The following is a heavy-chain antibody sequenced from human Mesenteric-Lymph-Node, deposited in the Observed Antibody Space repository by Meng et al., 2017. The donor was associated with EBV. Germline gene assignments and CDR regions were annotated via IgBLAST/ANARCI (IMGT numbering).Heavy chain of an antibody. J-gene: IGHJ4*02. V-gene: IGHV1-2*06. CDR2: INPRRGAT. CDR3: SHTDYFDNTGHH. CDR1: AYSYSGYY. D-gene: IGHD3-22*01. Sequence: GVEVKEPGASGEVSCKASAYSYSGYYLHWVRPAPGQGLEWMGRINPRRGATSYAEKFQGRLAMTGDTSVSTAYMELASLRSDDTAVYFCSHTDYFDNTGHHWGQGTLVTVSS.